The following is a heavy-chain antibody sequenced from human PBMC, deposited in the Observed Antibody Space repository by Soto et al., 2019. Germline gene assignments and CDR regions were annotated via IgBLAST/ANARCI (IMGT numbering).Heavy chain of an antibody. Sequence: QVQLVESGGGVVQPGRSLRLSCAASGFTFSSYAMHWVRQAPGKGLEWVAVISYDGSNKYYADRVKGRFTISRDNSKKKLYVQMKSLRAGDTAVCYCARDEGGNQCYYYCGMDVWGQGATVTVSS. CDR3: ARDEGGNQCYYYCGMDV. CDR1: GFTFSSYA. D-gene: IGHD2-15*01. V-gene: IGHV3-30-3*01. CDR2: ISYDGSNK. J-gene: IGHJ6*02.